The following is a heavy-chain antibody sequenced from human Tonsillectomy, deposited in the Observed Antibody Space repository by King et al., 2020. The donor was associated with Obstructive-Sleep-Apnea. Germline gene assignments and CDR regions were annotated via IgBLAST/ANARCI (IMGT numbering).Heavy chain of an antibody. J-gene: IGHJ4*02. D-gene: IGHD6-19*01. CDR2: ISSSVSTI. Sequence: VQLVESGGGLVKPGGSLRLSCAASGFTFSDYYMSWIRQAPGKGREWVSYISSSVSTIYYADSVKGGFTISRDNAKNSLYLQMNSLRAEDTAVYYCARVRDSSVLFDYWGQGTLVTVSS. V-gene: IGHV3-11*01. CDR1: GFTFSDYY. CDR3: ARVRDSSVLFDY.